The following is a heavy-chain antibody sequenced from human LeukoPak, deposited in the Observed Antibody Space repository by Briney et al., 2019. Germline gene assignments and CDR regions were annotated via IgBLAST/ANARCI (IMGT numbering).Heavy chain of an antibody. CDR3: AKIPSCSSTSCHRISSSSEFDY. D-gene: IGHD2-2*01. V-gene: IGHV3-23*01. Sequence: PGGSLRLPCAASGFTFSSYAMSWVRQAPGKGLEWVSAISGSGGSTYYADSAKGRFTISRDNSKNTLYLQMNSLRAEDTAVYYCAKIPSCSSTSCHRISSSSEFDYWGQGTLVTVSS. CDR2: ISGSGGST. J-gene: IGHJ4*02. CDR1: GFTFSSYA.